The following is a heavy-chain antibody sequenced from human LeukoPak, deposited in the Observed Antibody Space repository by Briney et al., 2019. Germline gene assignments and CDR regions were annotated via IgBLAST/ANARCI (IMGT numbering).Heavy chain of an antibody. J-gene: IGHJ4*02. V-gene: IGHV4-39*01. Sequence: SETLSLTCTVSGGSISTTNYYWGWIRQPPGKGLEWIGTIYYSGSTYYNPSLKSRVTISVDTSKNQFSLKLTSVTAADTAAYYCARYLGGSYFDYWGQGTLVTVSS. CDR1: GGSISTTNYY. CDR2: IYYSGST. CDR3: ARYLGGSYFDY. D-gene: IGHD1-26*01.